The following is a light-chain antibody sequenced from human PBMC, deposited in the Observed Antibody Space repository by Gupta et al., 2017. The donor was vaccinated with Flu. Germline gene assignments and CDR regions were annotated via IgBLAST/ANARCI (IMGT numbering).Light chain of an antibody. CDR1: QSVLYSSNNQNH. CDR3: QQYYITPLT. CDR2: WAS. J-gene: IGKJ3*01. Sequence: SCKSSQSVLYSSNNQNHLAWYQQKPGQPPKLLIYWASTRESGVPDRFSGSGSGTDFTLTISNLQAEDVAVYYCQQYYITPLTFGPGTNVHIK. V-gene: IGKV4-1*01.